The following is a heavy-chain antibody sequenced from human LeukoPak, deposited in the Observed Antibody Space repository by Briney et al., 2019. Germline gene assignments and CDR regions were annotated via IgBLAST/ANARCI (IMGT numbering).Heavy chain of an antibody. V-gene: IGHV3-21*01. J-gene: IGHJ5*02. Sequence: GGSLRLSCAASGFTFSSYSMNWVRQAPGKGLEWVSSISSRSSYIYYADSVKGRFTISRDNAKNSLYLQMNSLRAEDTAVYYCARDRWFDPWGQGTLVTVSS. CDR1: GFTFSSYS. CDR3: ARDRWFDP. CDR2: ISSRSSYI.